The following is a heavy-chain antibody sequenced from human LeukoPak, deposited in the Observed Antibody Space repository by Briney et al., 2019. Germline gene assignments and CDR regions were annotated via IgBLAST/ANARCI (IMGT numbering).Heavy chain of an antibody. CDR3: ASEGEYGYGYFH. CDR2: ISSSSSTI. CDR1: GFTFSSYS. V-gene: IGHV3-48*04. Sequence: GGSLRLSCAASGFTFSSYSMNWVRQAPGKGLEWVSYISSSSSTIYYADSVKGRFTISRDNAKNSLYLQMNSLRVEDTAVYYCASEGEYGYGYFHWGQGTLVTVSS. D-gene: IGHD5-18*01. J-gene: IGHJ4*02.